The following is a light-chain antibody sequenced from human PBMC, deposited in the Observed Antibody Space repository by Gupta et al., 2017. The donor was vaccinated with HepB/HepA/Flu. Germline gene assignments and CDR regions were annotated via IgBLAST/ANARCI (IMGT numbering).Light chain of an antibody. CDR2: EVT. Sequence: QSALTQPPSASGSPGQSVTISCTGTTSDIGSYTYVSWYQQHPGKAPKLLIYEVTKRPSGVPGRFSGSKSGITASLTVSGLQAEDDADYYCSSYAGSNIVVFGGGTKLTVL. V-gene: IGLV2-8*01. CDR1: TSDIGSYTY. CDR3: SSYAGSNIVV. J-gene: IGLJ2*01.